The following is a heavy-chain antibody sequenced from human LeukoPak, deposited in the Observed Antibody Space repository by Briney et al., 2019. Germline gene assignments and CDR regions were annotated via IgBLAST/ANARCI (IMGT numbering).Heavy chain of an antibody. D-gene: IGHD3-10*01. V-gene: IGHV3-21*06. J-gene: IGHJ6*02. Sequence: GGSLRLSCAASRFNFNSFVMGWVRQPPGKGLEWVSSISTSSGYIFYADSLKGRVTISRDNAENSLYLQMNSLRAEDTAVYYCVRTHLVRGVIRNYYYGMDVWGQGTTVIVSS. CDR1: RFNFNSFV. CDR3: VRTHLVRGVIRNYYYGMDV. CDR2: ISTSSGYI.